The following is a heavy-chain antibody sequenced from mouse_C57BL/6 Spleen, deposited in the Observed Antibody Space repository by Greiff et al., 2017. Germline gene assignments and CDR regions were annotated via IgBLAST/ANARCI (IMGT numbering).Heavy chain of an antibody. CDR1: GYTFTDYN. V-gene: IGHV1-18*01. CDR3: ARGHYGNYFWYFDV. J-gene: IGHJ1*03. Sequence: EVKLMESGPELVKPGASVKIPCKASGYTFTDYNMDWVKQSHGKSLEWIGDINPNNGGTIYNQKFKGKATLTVDKSSSTAYMELRSLTSEDTAVYYCARGHYGNYFWYFDVWGTGTTVTVSS. D-gene: IGHD2-1*01. CDR2: INPNNGGT.